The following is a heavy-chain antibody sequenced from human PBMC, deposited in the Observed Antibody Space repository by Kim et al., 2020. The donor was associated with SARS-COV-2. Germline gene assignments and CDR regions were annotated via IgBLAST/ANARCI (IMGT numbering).Heavy chain of an antibody. CDR1: GYTFIGYY. CDR3: ATGNAIYYFNS. J-gene: IGHJ4*02. V-gene: IGHV1-2*02. Sequence: ASVKVSCKASGYTFIGYYLHWVRQAPGHGLEWMGWINRNNGGKNYAHNFQGRVTMTRDTSISTAFIELSGLRSDDTAGYYCATGNAIYYFNSWGQGILVTVSS. CDR2: INRNNGGK.